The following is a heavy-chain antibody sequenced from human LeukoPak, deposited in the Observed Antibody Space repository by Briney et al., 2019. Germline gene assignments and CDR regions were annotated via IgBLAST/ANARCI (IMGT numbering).Heavy chain of an antibody. CDR2: INHSGST. CDR1: GGSFSGYY. Sequence: PSEALSLTCAVYGGSFSGYYWSWIRQPPGKGLEWIGEINHSGSTNYNPSLKSRVTKSVDTSKNQFSLKLSSVTAADTAVYYCARGRGYCSSTSCYNYYYYMDVWGKGTTVTVSS. V-gene: IGHV4-34*01. CDR3: ARGRGYCSSTSCYNYYYYMDV. J-gene: IGHJ6*03. D-gene: IGHD2-2*02.